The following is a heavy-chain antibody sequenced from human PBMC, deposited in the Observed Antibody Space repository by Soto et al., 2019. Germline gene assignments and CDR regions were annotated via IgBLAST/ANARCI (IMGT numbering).Heavy chain of an antibody. J-gene: IGHJ5*02. Sequence: GESLKISCKGSGYSFTSYWIGWVRQMPGKGLEWMGIIYPGDSDTRYSPSFQGQVTISADKSISTAYLQWSSLKASDTAMYYCARYSSSWYDGRNYDWFDPWGQGTLVTVSS. CDR3: ARYSSSWYDGRNYDWFDP. CDR2: IYPGDSDT. CDR1: GYSFTSYW. V-gene: IGHV5-51*01. D-gene: IGHD6-13*01.